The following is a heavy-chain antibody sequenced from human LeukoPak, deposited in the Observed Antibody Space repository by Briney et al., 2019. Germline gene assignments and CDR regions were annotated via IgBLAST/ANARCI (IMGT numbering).Heavy chain of an antibody. CDR1: VYTFTSYD. Sequence: ASVTVSRKSCVYTFTSYDINWVRQPPGQGLAWVGWALSHNHVPTYAPNLQGRVSMTTDTSTSPAYMELKSLTSDDTAIYYCARDVENGSGWHYWGQGTLVTVSS. J-gene: IGHJ4*02. D-gene: IGHD6-19*01. CDR2: ALSHNHVP. CDR3: ARDVENGSGWHY. V-gene: IGHV1-18*01.